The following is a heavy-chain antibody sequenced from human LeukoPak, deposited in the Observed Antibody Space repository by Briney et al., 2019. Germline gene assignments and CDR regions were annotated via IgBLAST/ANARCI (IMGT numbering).Heavy chain of an antibody. V-gene: IGHV1-2*02. CDR3: ARSGSTGYSLDY. Sequence: ASVKVSCKASGYTFTGYFIHWVRQAPGQGLEWMGCIDPNSGDTKYAQKFQGRVSMPRDTSTRTAYMELSRLRSDETAVYFCARSGSTGYSLDYWGQGTLVTVSS. D-gene: IGHD3-22*01. CDR2: IDPNSGDT. CDR1: GYTFTGYF. J-gene: IGHJ4*02.